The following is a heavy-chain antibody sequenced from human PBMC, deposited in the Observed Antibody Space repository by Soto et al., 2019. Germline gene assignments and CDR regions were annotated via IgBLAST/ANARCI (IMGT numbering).Heavy chain of an antibody. Sequence: GGSLRLSCAASGFTFSSYGMHWVRQAPGKGLEWVASISSGSSDTWYADSVKGRFIISRDNAQNSLFLQMNTLRPEDTAMYYCARVAYWGPGTQVTVSS. CDR2: ISSGSSDT. V-gene: IGHV3-21*01. J-gene: IGHJ4*02. CDR3: ARVAY. CDR1: GFTFSSYG.